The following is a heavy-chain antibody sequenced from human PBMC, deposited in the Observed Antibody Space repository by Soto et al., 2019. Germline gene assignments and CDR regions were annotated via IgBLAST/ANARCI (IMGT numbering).Heavy chain of an antibody. CDR1: GFTFSSYW. D-gene: IGHD1-7*01. Sequence: GGSLRLSCAASGFTFSSYWMSWVRQAPGKGLEWVANIKQDGSEKYYVDSVKGRFTISRDNAKNSLYLQMNSLRAEDTAVYYCARARLELPMSVWFDPWGQGTLVTVSS. CDR3: ARARLELPMSVWFDP. V-gene: IGHV3-7*01. CDR2: IKQDGSEK. J-gene: IGHJ5*02.